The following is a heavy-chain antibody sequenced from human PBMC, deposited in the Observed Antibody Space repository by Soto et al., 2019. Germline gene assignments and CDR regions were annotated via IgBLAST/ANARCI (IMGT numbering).Heavy chain of an antibody. CDR3: ARRMDSNTWIQLWPLDY. D-gene: IGHD5-18*01. CDR2: ISAYNGNT. CDR1: GYTFTSYG. Sequence: GASVKVSCKASGYTFTSYGISWVRQAPGQGLEWMGWISAYNGNTNYAQKLQGRVTMTTDTSTSTAYMELRSLRSDDTAVYYCARRMDSNTWIQLWPLDYWGQGTLVTVSS. J-gene: IGHJ4*02. V-gene: IGHV1-18*01.